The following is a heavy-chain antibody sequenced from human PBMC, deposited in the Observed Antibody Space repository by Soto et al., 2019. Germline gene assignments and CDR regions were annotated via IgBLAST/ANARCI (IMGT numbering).Heavy chain of an antibody. CDR1: GGAISTYY. CDR2: IYSSGST. J-gene: IGHJ5*02. V-gene: IGHV4-4*07. CDR3: ARGQRFSDWFDP. D-gene: IGHD3-3*01. Sequence: QVHLQESGPGLVKPSETLSLTCTGSGGAISTYYWTWIRQPAGKGLEWNGRIYSSGSTKYNPSLQTRVTMSLHPSNNQFSLGLTSFTAADTAVYYCARGQRFSDWFDPWGQGTLVTVSS.